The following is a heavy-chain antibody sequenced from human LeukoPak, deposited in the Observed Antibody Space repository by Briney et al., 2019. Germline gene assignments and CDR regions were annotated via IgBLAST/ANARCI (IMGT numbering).Heavy chain of an antibody. D-gene: IGHD3-10*01. CDR1: GGSFSGYY. V-gene: IGHV4-34*01. Sequence: SETLSLTCAVYGGSFSGYYWSWIRQPPGKGLEWIGEINHSGSTNYNPSLKSRVTLSVDTSKNQFSLKLSSVTAADTAVYYCARVRVRGVIGDAFDIWGQGTMVTVSS. J-gene: IGHJ3*02. CDR3: ARVRVRGVIGDAFDI. CDR2: INHSGST.